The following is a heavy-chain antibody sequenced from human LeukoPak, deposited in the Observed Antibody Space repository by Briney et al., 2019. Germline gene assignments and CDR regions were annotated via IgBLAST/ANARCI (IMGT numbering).Heavy chain of an antibody. Sequence: PGGSLRLSCAASGFTFSSYEMNWVRQAPGKGLEWVSYISSSGSTIYYADSVKGRFTISRDNAKNSLYLQMNSLRVEDTAVYYCAKYYGSSAMGFFDYWGQGTLVAVSS. D-gene: IGHD1-26*01. CDR3: AKYYGSSAMGFFDY. CDR2: ISSSGSTI. J-gene: IGHJ4*02. V-gene: IGHV3-48*03. CDR1: GFTFSSYE.